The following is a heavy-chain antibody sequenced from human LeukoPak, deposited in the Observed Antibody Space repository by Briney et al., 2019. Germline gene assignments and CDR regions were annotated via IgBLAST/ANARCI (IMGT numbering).Heavy chain of an antibody. CDR2: ISTSGDFT. Sequence: GGSLRLSCATSGFTFSSYAMNWVRQAPGKGLECVSFISTSGDFTYYAASVKGRFTVSRDNSKNTLYLQMNSLRADDTAVYYCGGCSGGSCYSRGKYGVDVWGQGTTVIVPS. CDR1: GFTFSSYA. D-gene: IGHD2-15*01. CDR3: GGCSGGSCYSRGKYGVDV. J-gene: IGHJ6*02. V-gene: IGHV3-23*01.